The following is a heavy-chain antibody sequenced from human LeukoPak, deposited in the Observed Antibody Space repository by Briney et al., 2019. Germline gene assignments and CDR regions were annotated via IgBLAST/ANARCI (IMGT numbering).Heavy chain of an antibody. Sequence: TGGSLRLSCAASGFTFSSYWMSWVRQAPGKGLEWVANIKQDGSEKYYVDSVKGRFTISRDNSKNTLYLQMNSLRAEDTAVYYCAKGFRVYYYDSSGYYFDYWGQGTLVTVSS. D-gene: IGHD3-22*01. CDR1: GFTFSSYW. CDR2: IKQDGSEK. V-gene: IGHV3-7*03. CDR3: AKGFRVYYYDSSGYYFDY. J-gene: IGHJ4*02.